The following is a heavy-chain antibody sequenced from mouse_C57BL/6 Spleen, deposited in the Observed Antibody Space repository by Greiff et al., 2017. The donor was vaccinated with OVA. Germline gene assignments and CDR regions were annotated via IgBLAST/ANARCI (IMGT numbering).Heavy chain of an antibody. CDR1: GYTFTDYY. V-gene: IGHV1-76*01. J-gene: IGHJ3*01. CDR3: ARSRDYYYGSSYSGFAY. Sequence: QVQLQQSGAELVRPGASVKLSCKASGYTFTDYYINWVKQRPGQGLEWIARIYPGSGNTYYNEKFKGKATLTAEKSSSTAYMQLSSLTSEDSAVYFCARSRDYYYGSSYSGFAYWGQGTLVTVSA. D-gene: IGHD1-1*01. CDR2: IYPGSGNT.